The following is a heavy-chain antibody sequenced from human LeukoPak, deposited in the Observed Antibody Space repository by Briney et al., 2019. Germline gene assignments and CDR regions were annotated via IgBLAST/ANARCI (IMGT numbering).Heavy chain of an antibody. D-gene: IGHD3-22*01. V-gene: IGHV4-59*08. CDR1: GSSISTDY. CDR2: IYHTGST. CDR3: ARGTSGYYYASDY. J-gene: IGHJ4*02. Sequence: PSETLSLTCTVSGSSISTDYWSWIRQPPGKGLEWIGYIYHTGSTNSNPSLKSRVTISLDTSKNQFSLKLTSVTAADTAVYFCARGTSGYYYASDYWGQGTPVTVSS.